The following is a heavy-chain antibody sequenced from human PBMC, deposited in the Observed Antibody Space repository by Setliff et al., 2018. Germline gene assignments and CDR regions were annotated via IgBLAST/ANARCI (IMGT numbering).Heavy chain of an antibody. CDR1: GGSISTDI. CDR2: IDTGST. Sequence: SETLSLTCTVSGGSISTDIWSWIRQPPGKGLEWIGQIDTGSTNYNPYLRSRVTISVDMSKNQFSLKLNSVTAADTAIYYCARGINPRSWTFKYWGQGTLVTVSS. V-gene: IGHV4-4*08. D-gene: IGHD3-10*01. CDR3: ARGINPRSWTFKY. J-gene: IGHJ4*02.